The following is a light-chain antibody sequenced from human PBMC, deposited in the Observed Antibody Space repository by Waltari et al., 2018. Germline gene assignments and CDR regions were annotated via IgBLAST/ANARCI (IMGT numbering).Light chain of an antibody. J-gene: IGKJ1*01. Sequence: EIVMTQSPANLSVSPGERATLSCMASQSVSSNLAWYRQKPGQAPRLLIYGASTRAAGIPARFSGSGSGTEFTLTISSLQSEDFAVYYCQQYNNWPQTFGQGTKVEIK. V-gene: IGKV3-15*01. CDR3: QQYNNWPQT. CDR2: GAS. CDR1: QSVSSN.